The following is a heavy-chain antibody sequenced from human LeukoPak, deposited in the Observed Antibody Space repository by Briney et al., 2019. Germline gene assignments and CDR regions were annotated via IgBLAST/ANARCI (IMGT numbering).Heavy chain of an antibody. CDR3: ARDFSGQ. CDR2: IYADGSI. CDR1: VATINSND. J-gene: IGHJ4*02. Sequence: GGSLRLSCVVSVATINSNDMSWVRHAPWKGLEWVSVIYADGSIYYTASVKGRFTISRDLSKNTLYLQMNSLRVEDTAVYYCARDFSGQWSQGTLVTVSS. D-gene: IGHD2/OR15-2a*01. V-gene: IGHV3-53*01.